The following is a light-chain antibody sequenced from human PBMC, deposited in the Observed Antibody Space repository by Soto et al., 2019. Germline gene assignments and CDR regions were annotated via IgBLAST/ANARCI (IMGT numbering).Light chain of an antibody. CDR3: QQYGSSPQT. CDR2: GAS. V-gene: IGKV3-20*01. CDR1: QSVSSSY. Sequence: EIVLTQSPGTLSLSPGERATLSCRASQSVSSSYLAWYQQKPGQAPRLLIYGASSRATGIPDRSSGSGCGTDFTLTIRRLEPEDVAVYYCQQYGSSPQTFGQGTKVEIK. J-gene: IGKJ1*01.